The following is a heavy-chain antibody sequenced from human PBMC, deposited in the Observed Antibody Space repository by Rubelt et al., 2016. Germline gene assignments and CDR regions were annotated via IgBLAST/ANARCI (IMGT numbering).Heavy chain of an antibody. V-gene: IGHV4-4*02. J-gene: IGHJ6*02. CDR3: ARRSEFVHPYGMDV. CDR2: IYHGGST. Sequence: GLECIGEIYHGGSTNYNPSLKSRVTISVEKSKNKFSLKLISVTAADTAVYYCARRSEFVHPYGMDVWGQGTTVTVSS. D-gene: IGHD3-3*01.